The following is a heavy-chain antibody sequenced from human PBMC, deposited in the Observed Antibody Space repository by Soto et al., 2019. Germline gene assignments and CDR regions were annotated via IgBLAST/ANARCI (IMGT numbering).Heavy chain of an antibody. CDR1: GFTFTSSA. J-gene: IGHJ4*02. CDR3: AARPYYYDSRGYYYFDY. V-gene: IGHV1-58*01. Sequence: QMQLVQSGPEVKKPGTSVKVSCKASGFTFTSSAVQWVRQARGQRLEWIGWIVVGSGNTNYAQKFQERVTITRDMSTSTAYMELSSLRSEDTAVYYCAARPYYYDSRGYYYFDYWGQGTLVTVSS. CDR2: IVVGSGNT. D-gene: IGHD3-22*01.